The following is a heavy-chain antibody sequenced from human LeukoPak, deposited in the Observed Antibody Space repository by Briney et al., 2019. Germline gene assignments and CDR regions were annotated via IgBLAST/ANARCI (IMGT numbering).Heavy chain of an antibody. CDR2: IKKDGSEK. CDR3: ARDSYCGGDCYPDY. CDR1: GFAFGDYW. V-gene: IGHV3-7*01. Sequence: GGSLRLSCAASGFAFGDYWMTWVRQAPGKGLEWVANIKKDGSEKYYVAPVRGRFTISRDNAKNSLYLQMNSLRAEDTAVYYCARDSYCGGDCYPDYWGQGTLVTVSS. J-gene: IGHJ4*02. D-gene: IGHD2-21*02.